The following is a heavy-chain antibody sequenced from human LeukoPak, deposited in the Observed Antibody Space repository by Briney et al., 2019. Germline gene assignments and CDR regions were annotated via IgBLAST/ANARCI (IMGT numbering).Heavy chain of an antibody. D-gene: IGHD3-3*01. J-gene: IGHJ4*02. Sequence: GGSLRLSCAASGFTFSNYGMTWVRQAPGRGLEWVSGTSNGGTNTYYTDSVKGRFTISRDNSRNTLYLQMNSLRADDTARYYCAKDFVYGSRFPRPLDYWGQGTLVTVSS. CDR3: AKDFVYGSRFPRPLDY. V-gene: IGHV3-23*01. CDR2: TSNGGTNT. CDR1: GFTFSNYG.